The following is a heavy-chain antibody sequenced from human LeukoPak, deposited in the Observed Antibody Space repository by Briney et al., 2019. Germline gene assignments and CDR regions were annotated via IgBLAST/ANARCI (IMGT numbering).Heavy chain of an antibody. CDR1: GFTFSTYG. CDR3: AQGSHYYGSGSHRRGHYFDY. J-gene: IGHJ4*02. Sequence: GGSLRLSCAASGFTFSTYGMHWVRQAPGKGLEWVAVVRYDGSNKYYADFVKGRFTISRDNSKNTLYLQMNSLRGEDTAVYYCAQGSHYYGSGSHRRGHYFDYWGQGTLVTVSS. CDR2: VRYDGSNK. D-gene: IGHD3-10*01. V-gene: IGHV3-30*02.